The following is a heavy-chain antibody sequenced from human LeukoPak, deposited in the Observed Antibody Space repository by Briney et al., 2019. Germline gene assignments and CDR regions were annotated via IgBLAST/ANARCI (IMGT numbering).Heavy chain of an antibody. CDR3: ARDCSSTSCSVYSDGMDV. D-gene: IGHD2-2*01. J-gene: IGHJ6*02. V-gene: IGHV3-74*01. CDR2: INSDGSST. CDR1: GFTFSSYW. Sequence: GGSLRLSCAASGFTFSSYWMHWVRQAPGKGLVWVSRINSDGSSTSYADSVKGRFTISRDNAKNTLYLQMNSLRAEDTAVYYCARDCSSTSCSVYSDGMDVWGQGTTVTVSS.